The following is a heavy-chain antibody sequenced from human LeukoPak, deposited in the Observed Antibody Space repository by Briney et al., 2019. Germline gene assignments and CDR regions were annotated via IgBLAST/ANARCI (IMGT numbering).Heavy chain of an antibody. CDR2: IYYSGST. CDR1: GGSISSGDYY. J-gene: IGHJ4*02. V-gene: IGHV4-30-4*02. CDR3: ARVTPDEQLVLIFDY. D-gene: IGHD6-13*01. Sequence: SETLSLTCTVSGGSISSGDYYWSWIRQPPGKGLEWIGYIYYSGSTYYNPSLKSRVTISVDTSKNQFSLKLSSVTAADTAVYYCARVTPDEQLVLIFDYWGQGTLVTAAS.